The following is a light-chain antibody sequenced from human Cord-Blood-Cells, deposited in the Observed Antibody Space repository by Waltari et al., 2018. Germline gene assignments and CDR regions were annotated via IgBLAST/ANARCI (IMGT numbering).Light chain of an antibody. V-gene: IGLV2-23*01. J-gene: IGLJ3*02. CDR1: RSDVGSYNL. CDR2: EGS. Sequence: QSALTQPASVSGSPGQSITISCTGTRSDVGSYNLVSWSQQHPGKAPKLLIYEGSKRPSGVSNRFSGSKAGNTACLTSSGLQAEDEADYYCCSYAGSSTWVFGGGTKLTVL. CDR3: CSYAGSSTWV.